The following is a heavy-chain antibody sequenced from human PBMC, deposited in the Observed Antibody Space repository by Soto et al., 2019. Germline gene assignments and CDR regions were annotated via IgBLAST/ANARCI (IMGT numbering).Heavy chain of an antibody. CDR3: ARDVDTTSHFNRFDP. J-gene: IGHJ5*02. Sequence: QVQLVESGGGVIQPGRSLRLSCEVSGFSLSGYGIHWVRQAPGKGLEWVAVIWYDGIRKNYGDSVRGRFTVSRDSSKNTVYLQMDSLKVEDTALYYCARDVDTTSHFNRFDPWGQGVMVSVSS. CDR2: IWYDGIRK. V-gene: IGHV3-33*01. D-gene: IGHD5-18*01. CDR1: GFSLSGYG.